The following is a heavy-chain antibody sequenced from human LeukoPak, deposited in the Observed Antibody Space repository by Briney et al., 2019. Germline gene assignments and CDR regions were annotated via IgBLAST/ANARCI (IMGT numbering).Heavy chain of an antibody. CDR3: AKEEDSYGFDY. Sequence: GGSLRLSCSVSGLTFINAWMSWVRQAPGKGLEWIGRIKSKAAGGTTDYATPVKGRFTIFRDDSKNTLYLQMNSLRAEDTAVYYCAKEEDSYGFDYWGQGTLVTVSS. CDR1: GLTFINAW. D-gene: IGHD5-18*01. V-gene: IGHV3-15*01. J-gene: IGHJ4*02. CDR2: IKSKAAGGTT.